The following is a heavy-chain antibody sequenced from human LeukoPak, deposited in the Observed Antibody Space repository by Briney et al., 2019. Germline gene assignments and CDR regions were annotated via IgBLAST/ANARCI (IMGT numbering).Heavy chain of an antibody. V-gene: IGHV3-11*06. D-gene: IGHD6-13*01. Sequence: PGGSLRLSCAASGFTFSDYYMSWLRQAPGKGLEWVSYISSNSSYTNYADSVKGRFTISRDNAKNSLYLQMNSLRAEDTAVYYCARIPGSSWSRGAWFDPWGQGTLVTVSS. CDR2: ISSNSSYT. J-gene: IGHJ5*02. CDR3: ARIPGSSWSRGAWFDP. CDR1: GFTFSDYY.